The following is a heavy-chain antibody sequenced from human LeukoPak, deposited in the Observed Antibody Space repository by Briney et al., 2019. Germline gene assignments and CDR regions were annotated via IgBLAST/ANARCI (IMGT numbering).Heavy chain of an antibody. V-gene: IGHV3-21*01. CDR2: ITSSGTYI. J-gene: IGHJ3*02. D-gene: IGHD3-22*01. CDR1: GFTFNNYN. Sequence: GGSLRLSCAASGFTFNNYNMNWVRQAPGRALEWVSSITSSGTYIFYADSVKGRFTISRDNAKNSLYLQMNSLGPEDTAVYYCARDRDPGYYDTNGYRRVNAFDIWGQGTMVTVSS. CDR3: ARDRDPGYYDTNGYRRVNAFDI.